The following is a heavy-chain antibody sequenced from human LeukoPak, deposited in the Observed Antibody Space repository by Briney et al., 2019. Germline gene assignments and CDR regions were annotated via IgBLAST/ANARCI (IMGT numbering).Heavy chain of an antibody. CDR1: GYTFTSYG. V-gene: IGHV1-18*01. D-gene: IGHD3-10*01. Sequence: ASVKVSCKASGYTFTSYGISWVRQAPGQGLEWMGWISAYNGNTNYAQKLQGRVTMTTDTSTSTAYMELRSLRSDDTAVYYCARVVTMVRARDAFDIWGQGTMVTVSS. CDR3: ARVVTMVRARDAFDI. J-gene: IGHJ3*02. CDR2: ISAYNGNT.